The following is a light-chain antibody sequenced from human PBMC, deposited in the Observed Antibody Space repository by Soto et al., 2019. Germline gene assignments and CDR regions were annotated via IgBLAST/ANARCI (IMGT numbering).Light chain of an antibody. V-gene: IGKV3-11*01. CDR2: DAA. CDR3: QHRGSLPRS. Sequence: DIVLTQSPATLALSPGERATLSCTASQSVGTSLAWYKQKPGQAPRLLIHDAAYRASGIPERFSGSGSGTAFSLSISRLEPDDFAVYYCQHRGSLPRSFGRGTQVEI. J-gene: IGKJ1*01. CDR1: QSVGTS.